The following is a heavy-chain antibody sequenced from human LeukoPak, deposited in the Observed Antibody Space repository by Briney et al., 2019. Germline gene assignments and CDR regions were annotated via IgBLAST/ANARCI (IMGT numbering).Heavy chain of an antibody. CDR2: INPSGGST. CDR1: GYTFTSYS. D-gene: IGHD3-9*01. J-gene: IGHJ4*02. V-gene: IGHV1-46*01. CDR3: ARANLNFDWLFLSSSSHDY. Sequence: GASVKVSCKASGYTFTSYSMHWVRQAPGQGLEWMGIINPSGGSTSYAQKFQGRVTMTRDMSTSTVYMEMSSLRFEDTAVYYCARANLNFDWLFLSSSSHDYWGQGTLVTVSS.